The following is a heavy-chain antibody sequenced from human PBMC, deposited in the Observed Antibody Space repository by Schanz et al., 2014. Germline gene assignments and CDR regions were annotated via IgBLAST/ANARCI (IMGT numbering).Heavy chain of an antibody. Sequence: QVQLVESGGGVVQPGRSLRLSCAASGFTFSNFGIHWVRQAPGMGLEWVALIRSDERDKSYADSVKGRFTISRDNAKNSLYLQMNSLRDEDTAVYYCASRSVYAPTWGQGILVTVSS. CDR3: ASRSVYAPT. J-gene: IGHJ5*02. D-gene: IGHD2-8*01. CDR1: GFTFSNFG. V-gene: IGHV3-33*01. CDR2: IRSDERDK.